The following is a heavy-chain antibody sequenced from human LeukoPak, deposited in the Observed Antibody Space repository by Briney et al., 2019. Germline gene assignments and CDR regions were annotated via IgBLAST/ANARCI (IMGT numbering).Heavy chain of an antibody. Sequence: EPGGSLGLSCAASGFTFSSYALHWVRQAPGKGLEWVAVISYDGSNKYYADSVKDRFTISRDNSKNTLYLQMNSLRAEDTAVYYCARWGDGRPKLDYWGQGTLVTVSS. D-gene: IGHD5-24*01. CDR1: GFTFSSYA. J-gene: IGHJ4*02. CDR2: ISYDGSNK. CDR3: ARWGDGRPKLDY. V-gene: IGHV3-30*04.